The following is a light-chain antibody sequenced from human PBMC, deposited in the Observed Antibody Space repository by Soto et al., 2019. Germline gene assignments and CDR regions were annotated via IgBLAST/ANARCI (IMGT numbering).Light chain of an antibody. CDR1: QSVTSNY. Sequence: EIVLTQSPGTLSSSPGERATLSCGASQSVTSNYLAWYQQKPGQAPRLLIYGSSTRATGIPDRFTGSGSGTDFTLTISRLEPEDFAVYYCQHYITSLTTFGQGTRVEI. CDR3: QHYITSLTT. V-gene: IGKV3-20*01. CDR2: GSS. J-gene: IGKJ1*01.